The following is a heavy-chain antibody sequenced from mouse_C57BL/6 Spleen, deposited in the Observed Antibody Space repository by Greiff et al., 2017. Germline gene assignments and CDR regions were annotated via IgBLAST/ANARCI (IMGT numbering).Heavy chain of an antibody. D-gene: IGHD4-1*01. CDR1: GFTFSDYY. V-gene: IGHV5-16*01. CDR3: AREYWALYY. Sequence: EVQLVESEGGLVQPGSSMKLSCTASGFTFSDYYMAWVRQVPEKGLEWVAHINYDGSSTYYLDSLKSRFIISRDNAKNILYLQMRSLKSEDTATYYCAREYWALYYWGQGTTLTVSS. CDR2: INYDGSST. J-gene: IGHJ2*01.